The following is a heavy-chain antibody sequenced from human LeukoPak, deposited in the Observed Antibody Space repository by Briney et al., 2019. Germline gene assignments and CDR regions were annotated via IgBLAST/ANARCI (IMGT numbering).Heavy chain of an antibody. CDR1: GFTFSSYS. D-gene: IGHD5-18*01. Sequence: GGSLRLSCAASGFTFSSYSMNWVRQAPGKGLEWVSYISSSSSTIYYADSVKGRFTISRDNAKNSLYLQMNSLRAEDTAVYYCARVAYEKLWTFDYWGQGTLVTVSS. CDR2: ISSSSSTI. CDR3: ARVAYEKLWTFDY. V-gene: IGHV3-48*04. J-gene: IGHJ4*02.